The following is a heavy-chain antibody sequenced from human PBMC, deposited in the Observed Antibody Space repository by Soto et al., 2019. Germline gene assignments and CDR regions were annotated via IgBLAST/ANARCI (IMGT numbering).Heavy chain of an antibody. D-gene: IGHD2-2*01. CDR1: GYSISSGYY. V-gene: IGHV4-38-2*01. J-gene: IGHJ4*02. CDR3: ARTIVYCSSTSCPYYFDY. Sequence: SETLSLTCAVSGYSISSGYYWGWIRQPPGKGLEWIGSIYHSGSTYYNPSLKSRVTISVDTSKNQFSLKLSSVTAADTAVYYCARTIVYCSSTSCPYYFDYWGQGTLVTVSA. CDR2: IYHSGST.